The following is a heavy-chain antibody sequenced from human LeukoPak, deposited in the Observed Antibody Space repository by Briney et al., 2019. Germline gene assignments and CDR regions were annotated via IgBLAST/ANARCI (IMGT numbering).Heavy chain of an antibody. V-gene: IGHV3-21*01. Sequence: GGSLRLSCAASGFTFSSYSMNWVRQAPGKGLEWVSSISSSSSYIYYADSVKGRFTISRDNSKNTLYLQMNSLRAEDTAVYYCARGLAYNYDSSAYFLDYWGQGTLVTVSS. CDR2: ISSSSSYI. CDR1: GFTFSSYS. CDR3: ARGLAYNYDSSAYFLDY. D-gene: IGHD3-22*01. J-gene: IGHJ4*02.